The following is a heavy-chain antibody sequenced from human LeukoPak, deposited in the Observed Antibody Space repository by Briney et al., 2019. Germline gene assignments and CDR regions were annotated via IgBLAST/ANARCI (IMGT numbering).Heavy chain of an antibody. CDR3: ARVSTDYYDSSGYYNRRYFDY. J-gene: IGHJ4*02. CDR1: GGSISSYY. Sequence: SETLSLTCTVSGGSISSYYWSWIRQPPGKGLEWIGYIYYSESTNYNPSLKSRVTISVDTSKNQFSLKLSSVTAADTAVYYCARVSTDYYDSSGYYNRRYFDYWGQGTLVTVSS. CDR2: IYYSEST. D-gene: IGHD3-22*01. V-gene: IGHV4-59*01.